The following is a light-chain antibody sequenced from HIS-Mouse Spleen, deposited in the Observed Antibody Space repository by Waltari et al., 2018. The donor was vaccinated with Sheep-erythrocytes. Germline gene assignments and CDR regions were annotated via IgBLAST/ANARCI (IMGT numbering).Light chain of an antibody. J-gene: IGKJ2*01. CDR2: DAS. V-gene: IGKV1-13*02. Sequence: AIQLTQSPSSLSASVGDRVTITCRASQGISSALAWYQQKPGKAPKLLIYDASSLESGVPSRFSGSGSGTDFTLTISSLQPEDFSTYYCQQFNSYLYTFGQGTKLEIK. CDR1: QGISSA. CDR3: QQFNSYLYT.